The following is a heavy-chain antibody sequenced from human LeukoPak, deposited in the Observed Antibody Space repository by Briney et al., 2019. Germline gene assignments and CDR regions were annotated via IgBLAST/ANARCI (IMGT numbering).Heavy chain of an antibody. CDR2: ISYDGSNK. V-gene: IGHV3-30-3*02. CDR3: AKPPAAAGNNY. J-gene: IGHJ4*02. D-gene: IGHD6-13*01. CDR1: GFTFSSYA. Sequence: GGSLRLSCAASGFTFSSYAMHWVRQAPGKGLEWVAVISYDGSNKYYADSVKGRFTISRDNSKNTLYLQMNSLRAEDTAVYYCAKPPAAAGNNYWGQGTLVTVSS.